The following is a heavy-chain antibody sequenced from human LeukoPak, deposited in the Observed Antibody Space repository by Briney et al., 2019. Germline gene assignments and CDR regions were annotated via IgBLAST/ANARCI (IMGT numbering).Heavy chain of an antibody. CDR3: ARDDYVLFDY. CDR2: LWAHGRSE. CDR1: GFTLTKYG. D-gene: IGHD4-17*01. J-gene: IGHJ4*02. Sequence: GGSLRLSCAASGFTLTKYGMHWVRQAPGKGLEWVAVLWAHGRSEYYADSVKGRFTISRDTSTSTVHLQVNSLRAEDTAVYYCARDDYVLFDYWGQGTLVTVSS. V-gene: IGHV3-33*01.